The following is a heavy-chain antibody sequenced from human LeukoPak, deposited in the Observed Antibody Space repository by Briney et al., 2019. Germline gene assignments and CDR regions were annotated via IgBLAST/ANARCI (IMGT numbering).Heavy chain of an antibody. D-gene: IGHD3-22*01. CDR3: ARDVRGVYYDSSAAFDY. CDR1: RRTVTTHY. CDR2: INPNSGGT. V-gene: IGHV1-2*02. Sequence: ASVKISCKTSRRTVTTHYTINWVRQAPGQGLDWMGWINPNSGGTNYAKKFQGRVTMTRATSISTAYMELSRLRSDDTAVYYCARDVRGVYYDSSAAFDYWGQGSLVTVSS. J-gene: IGHJ4*02.